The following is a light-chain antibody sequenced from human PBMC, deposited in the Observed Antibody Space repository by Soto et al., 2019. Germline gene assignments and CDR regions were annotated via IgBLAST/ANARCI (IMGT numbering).Light chain of an antibody. CDR1: QSVSSSY. CDR3: QRYGTSPWT. V-gene: IGKV3-20*01. Sequence: EIVLTQSPGTLSLSPGERATLSCRASQSVSSSYLAWYQQKPGQAPRLLIYGASSRATGIPDMFSGSVSGTDFTLTISRLEPEDFAVYYCQRYGTSPWTFGQVTKVEIK. CDR2: GAS. J-gene: IGKJ1*01.